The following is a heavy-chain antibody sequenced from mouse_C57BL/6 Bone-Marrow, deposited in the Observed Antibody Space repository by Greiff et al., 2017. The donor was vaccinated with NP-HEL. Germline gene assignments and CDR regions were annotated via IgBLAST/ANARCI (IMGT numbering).Heavy chain of an antibody. D-gene: IGHD6-2*01. CDR3: ARVSYLYAMDY. Sequence: EVKLVESGGGLVKPGGSLKLSCAASGFTFSSYAMSWVRQTPEKRLEWVATISDGGSYTYYPDNVKGRFTISRDNAKNNLYLQMSHLKSEDTAMYYCARVSYLYAMDYWGQGTSVTVSS. J-gene: IGHJ4*01. CDR2: ISDGGSYT. CDR1: GFTFSSYA. V-gene: IGHV5-4*03.